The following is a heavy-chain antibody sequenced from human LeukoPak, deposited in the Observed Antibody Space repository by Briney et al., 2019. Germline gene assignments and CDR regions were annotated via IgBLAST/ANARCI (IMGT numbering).Heavy chain of an antibody. V-gene: IGHV1-3*01. CDR3: ARDFDVLRYFDWYSHYYYGMDV. Sequence: GASVKVSCKASGYTFTSYYMHWVRQAPGQRLEWMGWINAGNGNTKYSQKFQGRVTITRDTSASTAYMELSSLRSEDTAVYYCARDFDVLRYFDWYSHYYYGMDVWGQGTAVTVSS. D-gene: IGHD3-9*01. CDR2: INAGNGNT. CDR1: GYTFTSYY. J-gene: IGHJ6*02.